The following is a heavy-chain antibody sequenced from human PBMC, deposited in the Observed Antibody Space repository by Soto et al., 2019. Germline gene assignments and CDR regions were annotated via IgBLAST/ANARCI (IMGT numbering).Heavy chain of an antibody. CDR3: ERDAPQGGRRGYFAV. D-gene: IGHD3-9*01. J-gene: IGHJ4*02. CDR1: GFSFNTYT. CDR2: VSDDGSHT. V-gene: IGHV3-30*04. Sequence: QVQLVESGGGVVQPGKSLRLSCVASGFSFNTYTMHWVRQAPGGGLEWVAIVSDDGSHTYYTDSVRGRFSISRDNSNSTLFLQMNSLTSAETAVCFCERDAPQGGRRGYFAVWGQGTLVTVSS.